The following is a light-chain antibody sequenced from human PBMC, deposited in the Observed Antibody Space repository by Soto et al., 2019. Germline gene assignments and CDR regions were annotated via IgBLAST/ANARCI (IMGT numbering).Light chain of an antibody. CDR1: NIGSQS. CDR3: QVWDSSSDHSGV. J-gene: IGLJ3*02. CDR2: YDR. V-gene: IGLV3-21*04. Sequence: SYELTQPPSVSVSPGKTARITCGGNNIGSQSVHWYQQKPGQAPVLVMFYDRVRPSGITERFSGSNSGNTATLTISRVEAGDEADYYCQVWDSSSDHSGVFGGGTQLTVL.